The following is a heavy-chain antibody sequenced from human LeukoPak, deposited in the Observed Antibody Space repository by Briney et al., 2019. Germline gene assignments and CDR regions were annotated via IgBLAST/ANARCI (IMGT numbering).Heavy chain of an antibody. J-gene: IGHJ4*02. Sequence: SVKVSCKASGGTFSSYAISWVRQAPGQGLEWMGGIIPIFGTANYAQKFQGRVTITADESTSTAYMELSSLRSEDTAVYYCARGPGGYNPREFDYWGQGTLVTVSS. V-gene: IGHV1-69*13. CDR2: IIPIFGTA. CDR3: ARGPGGYNPREFDY. D-gene: IGHD5-24*01. CDR1: GGTFSSYA.